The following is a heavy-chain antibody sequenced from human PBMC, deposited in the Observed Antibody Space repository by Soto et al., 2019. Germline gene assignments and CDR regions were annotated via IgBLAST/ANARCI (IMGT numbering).Heavy chain of an antibody. D-gene: IGHD3-9*01. Sequence: GGSLRLSCAASGFTFSSYAMSWVRQAPGKGLEWVSAISGSGGSTYYADSVKGRFTISRDNSKNTLYLQMNSLRAEDTAVYYCAKVLVYYDILTGYYEGSYYGMDVWGQGTTVTVSS. CDR3: AKVLVYYDILTGYYEGSYYGMDV. V-gene: IGHV3-23*01. CDR1: GFTFSSYA. J-gene: IGHJ6*02. CDR2: ISGSGGST.